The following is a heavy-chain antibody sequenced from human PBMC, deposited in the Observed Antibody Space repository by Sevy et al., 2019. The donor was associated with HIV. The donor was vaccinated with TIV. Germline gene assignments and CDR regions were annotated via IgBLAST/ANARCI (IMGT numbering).Heavy chain of an antibody. Sequence: SETLSLTCTVSGDSINTYDWSWIRQPPGKGLEWIGYVSTSGSTNYNPSLKSRGTISLDTSRNQVSLKVTSVTAADAAMYYCARLRWDLVVVPGATPGCYFDQWGQGTLVTVSS. D-gene: IGHD2-2*01. V-gene: IGHV4-4*08. J-gene: IGHJ4*02. CDR2: VSTSGST. CDR3: ARLRWDLVVVPGATPGCYFDQ. CDR1: GDSINTYD.